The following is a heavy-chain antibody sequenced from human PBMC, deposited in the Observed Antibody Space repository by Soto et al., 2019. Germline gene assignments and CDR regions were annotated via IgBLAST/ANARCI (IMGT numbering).Heavy chain of an antibody. J-gene: IGHJ4*01. V-gene: IGHV1-8*01. D-gene: IGHD4-17*01. Sequence: QVQLVQSGAEVKKPGASVKVSCKTSGYTFTRYDINWVRQATGQGLEWMGWVNPKSGYTGSAQRFQGRITMTRDTYISTAYMELSSLRSEDTAMYYCARTDGDLDYWGQGTLVTVSS. CDR1: GYTFTRYD. CDR2: VNPKSGYT. CDR3: ARTDGDLDY.